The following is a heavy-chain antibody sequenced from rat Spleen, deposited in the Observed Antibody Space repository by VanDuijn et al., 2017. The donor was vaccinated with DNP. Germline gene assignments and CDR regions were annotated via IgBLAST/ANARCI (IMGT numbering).Heavy chain of an antibody. D-gene: IGHD1-12*01. CDR1: GFIFSDYA. V-gene: IGHV5-17*01. J-gene: IGHJ2*01. Sequence: EVQLIESGGGLVQPGRSLKVSCVASGFIFSDYAMAWVRQAPGKGLEWVAAITSSGGSTYYPDSVKGRFTISRDNAKNTLYLQMDSLRSEDTATYYCAYYHECYHWCQGVMVTVSS. CDR3: AYYHECYH. CDR2: ITSSGGST.